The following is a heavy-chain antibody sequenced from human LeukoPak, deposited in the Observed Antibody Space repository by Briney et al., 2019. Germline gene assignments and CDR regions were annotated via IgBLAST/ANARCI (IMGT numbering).Heavy chain of an antibody. CDR1: GFTFSSYS. CDR2: ISSSSSYI. D-gene: IGHD6-19*01. Sequence: PGGSLRLSCAASGFTFSSYSMNWVRQAPGKGLEWVSSISSSSSYIYYADSVKGRFTISRDNAKNSLYLQMNSLRAEDTAVYYCARQRITVAVGGDFDYWGQGTLVTVSS. V-gene: IGHV3-21*01. J-gene: IGHJ4*02. CDR3: ARQRITVAVGGDFDY.